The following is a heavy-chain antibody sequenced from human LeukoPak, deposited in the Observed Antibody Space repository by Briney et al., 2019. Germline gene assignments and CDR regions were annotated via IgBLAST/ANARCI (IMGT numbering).Heavy chain of an antibody. V-gene: IGHV3-13*01. CDR2: IGIAGDT. J-gene: IGHJ3*02. CDR3: ARERCGGDCNDGFDI. Sequence: PGGSLRLSCAASGFTFSRYDMHWVRQATGKGLEWVSAIGIAGDTYYPDSVKGRFTIPRENAKNSLYLQMNNLRAGDTAVYYCARERCGGDCNDGFDIWGQGTMVTVSS. CDR1: GFTFSRYD. D-gene: IGHD2-21*02.